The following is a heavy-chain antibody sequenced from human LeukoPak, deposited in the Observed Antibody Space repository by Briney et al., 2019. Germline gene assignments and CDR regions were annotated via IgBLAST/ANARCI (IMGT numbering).Heavy chain of an antibody. CDR2: ISNDGSNK. Sequence: AGGSLRLSCAASGFTFSSYGTQWFRQAPDKGLEWVAAISNDGSNKYYADSVKGRFTMSRDNSKNTLYLQMNSLRAEDTAVYYCAKVDIVATIDAGRLVDYWGQGTLVTVSS. V-gene: IGHV3-30*18. J-gene: IGHJ4*02. CDR3: AKVDIVATIDAGRLVDY. D-gene: IGHD5-12*01. CDR1: GFTFSSYG.